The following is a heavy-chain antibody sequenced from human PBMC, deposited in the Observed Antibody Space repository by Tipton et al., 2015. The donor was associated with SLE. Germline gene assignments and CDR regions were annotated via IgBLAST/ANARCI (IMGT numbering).Heavy chain of an antibody. J-gene: IGHJ4*02. CDR2: IQYDGGNK. D-gene: IGHD4-11*01. CDR1: GFTFSHYG. Sequence: SLRLSCAASGFTFSHYGMHWVRQAPRKGLEWMAFIQYDGGNKHYADSVKGRFTISRDNSENTLYLQMNSLRAEDTAVYYCAKEDYSRYYFDYWGQGMLVTVSS. CDR3: AKEDYSRYYFDY. V-gene: IGHV3-30*02.